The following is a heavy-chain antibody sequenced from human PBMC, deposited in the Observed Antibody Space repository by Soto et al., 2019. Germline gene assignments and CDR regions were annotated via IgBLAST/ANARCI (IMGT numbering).Heavy chain of an antibody. CDR1: GYAFSSYG. Sequence: GASVKVSCKASGYAFSSYGISWVRQAPGQGLEWMGWISGYNGNTNYAQKLPGRVTMTTDTSTSTSYMELRSLRSDDTAVYYCARDRAIVVVVAANSGWFDPWGQGTLVTVSS. D-gene: IGHD2-15*01. CDR3: ARDRAIVVVVAANSGWFDP. CDR2: ISGYNGNT. V-gene: IGHV1-18*04. J-gene: IGHJ5*02.